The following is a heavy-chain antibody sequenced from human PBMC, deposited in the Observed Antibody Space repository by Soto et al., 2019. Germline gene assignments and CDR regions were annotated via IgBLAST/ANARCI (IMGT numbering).Heavy chain of an antibody. CDR1: GGTFSSYA. D-gene: IGHD3-22*01. CDR3: ARASYYYDSSGYYYFPVNRIDP. J-gene: IGHJ5*02. Sequence: QVQLVQSGAEVKMPGSSVKVSCKASGGTFSSYAISWVRQAPGQGLEWMGGIIPIFDTANYAQKFQGRVTITADESTSTAYMELSSLRSEDTAVYYCARASYYYDSSGYYYFPVNRIDPWGQGTLVTVSS. CDR2: IIPIFDTA. V-gene: IGHV1-69*01.